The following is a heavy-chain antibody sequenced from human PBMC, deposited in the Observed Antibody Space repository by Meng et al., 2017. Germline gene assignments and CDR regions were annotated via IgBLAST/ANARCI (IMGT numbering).Heavy chain of an antibody. J-gene: IGHJ4*02. D-gene: IGHD3-10*01. CDR3: ASMGY. V-gene: IGHV3-30*01. CDR2: ISYDGSNK. Sequence: QVQLVESGGGMVQPGRSLRLSCAASGFIFSTYAMHWVRQAPGKGLEWVAVISYDGSNKYYADSVKGRFTISRDNSKNTLYLQMNSLRVEDTAVYYCASMGYWGQGTLVTVSS. CDR1: GFIFSTYA.